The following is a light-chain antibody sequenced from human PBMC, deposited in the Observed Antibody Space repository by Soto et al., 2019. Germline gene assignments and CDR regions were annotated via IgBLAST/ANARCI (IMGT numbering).Light chain of an antibody. CDR2: GAS. V-gene: IGKV3-15*01. Sequence: EIVMTQSPATLSVSPGERATLSCRASLSVSSNLAWYQQKPSQAPRLLIYGASTKATGIPARFSGSGSGAEFTLTISSLQSEDFAVYYCQQYNNWWTFGQGTKVEIK. CDR1: LSVSSN. J-gene: IGKJ1*01. CDR3: QQYNNWWT.